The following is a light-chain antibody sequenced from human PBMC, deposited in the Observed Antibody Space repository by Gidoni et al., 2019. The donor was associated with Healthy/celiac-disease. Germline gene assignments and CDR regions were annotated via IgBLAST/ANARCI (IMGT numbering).Light chain of an antibody. CDR3: QQSYSTPYT. V-gene: IGKV1-39*01. Sequence: DIRITHSPSSLSASVGDRVTITCRASQTISSYLNWYHQKPGKAPKLLIYAASSLQSGVPSRFSGSGSGTDFTLTISSLQPEDFATYYCQQSYSTPYTFGQGTKLEIK. J-gene: IGKJ2*01. CDR1: QTISSY. CDR2: AAS.